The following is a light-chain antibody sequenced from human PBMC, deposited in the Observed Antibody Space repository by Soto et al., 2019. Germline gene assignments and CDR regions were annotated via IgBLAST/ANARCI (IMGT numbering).Light chain of an antibody. Sequence: EIVLTQSPGTLSLSPGERATLSCRASKSVSSSYLAWYQQKPGQAPRLLIYGASSRATGIPDRFSGSGSGTDFTLTISRLEPEDFAVYYCQQYGSSPETWTFGQGTKVEIK. J-gene: IGKJ1*01. CDR1: KSVSSSY. V-gene: IGKV3-20*01. CDR3: QQYGSSPETWT. CDR2: GAS.